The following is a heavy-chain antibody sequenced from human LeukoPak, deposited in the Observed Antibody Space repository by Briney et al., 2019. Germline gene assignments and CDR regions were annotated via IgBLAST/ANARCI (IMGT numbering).Heavy chain of an antibody. J-gene: IGHJ4*02. CDR3: AKGHAIYSSGYYYNY. CDR1: GFTFSSYA. Sequence: GGSLRLSCAASGFTFSSYAMSWVRQAPGKGLEWVSAISGSGGSTYCADSVKGRFTISRDNSKNTLYLQMNSLRAEDTAVYYCAKGHAIYSSGYYYNYWGQGTLVTVSS. V-gene: IGHV3-23*01. D-gene: IGHD3-22*01. CDR2: ISGSGGST.